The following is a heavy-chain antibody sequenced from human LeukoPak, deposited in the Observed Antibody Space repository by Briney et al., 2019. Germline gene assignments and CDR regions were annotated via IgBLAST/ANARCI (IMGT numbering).Heavy chain of an antibody. V-gene: IGHV3-43D*03. CDR2: ISWDGGST. CDR1: GFTFDDYA. D-gene: IGHD3-10*01. CDR3: AKTGVTPRRRGNYYYYMDV. Sequence: PGGSLRLSCAAPGFTFDDYAMHWVRQAPGKGLEWVSLISWDGGSTYYADSVKGRFTISRDNSKNSLYLQMNSLRAEDTALYYCAKTGVTPRRRGNYYYYMDVWGKGTTVTVSS. J-gene: IGHJ6*03.